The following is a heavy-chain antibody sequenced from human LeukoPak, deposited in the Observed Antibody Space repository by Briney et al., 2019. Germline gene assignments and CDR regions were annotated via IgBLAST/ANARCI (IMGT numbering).Heavy chain of an antibody. Sequence: PGGSLRLSCAASGISFSSFGMHWVRQAPGKGLEWVTFIRYDGHNKYYADSVKGRFTISRDNSKNTLYLQMNSLRPGDTAVYYCAKSQNYYDNSGYYYLDYWGQGNLVTVSS. CDR1: GISFSSFG. CDR3: AKSQNYYDNSGYYYLDY. CDR2: IRYDGHNK. D-gene: IGHD3-22*01. J-gene: IGHJ4*02. V-gene: IGHV3-30*02.